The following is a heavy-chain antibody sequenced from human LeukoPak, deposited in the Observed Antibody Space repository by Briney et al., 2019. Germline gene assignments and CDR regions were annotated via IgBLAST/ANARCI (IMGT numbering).Heavy chain of an antibody. CDR2: IIPIFGTA. D-gene: IGHD6-6*01. CDR3: ARWGTLVYSSSSPPHYYFDY. Sequence: ASVKVSCKASGGTFSSYAISWVRQAPGQGLEWMGGIIPIFGTANYAQKFQGRVTITADESTSTAYMELSSLRSEDTAVYYCARWGTLVYSSSSPPHYYFDYWGQGTLVTVSP. V-gene: IGHV1-69*13. J-gene: IGHJ4*02. CDR1: GGTFSSYA.